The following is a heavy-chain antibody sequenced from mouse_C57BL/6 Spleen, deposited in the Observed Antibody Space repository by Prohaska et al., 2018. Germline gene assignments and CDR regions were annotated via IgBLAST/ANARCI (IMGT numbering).Heavy chain of an antibody. Sequence: EVQLLETGGGLVQPGGSRGLSCEGSGFTFSGFWMSWVRQTPGKTLEWIGHINADGSAINYAPSIKDRFTIFRDKDKSTLYLQRSNVRSEDTATYFCMRYGSSYWYFDVWGTGTTVTVSS. J-gene: IGHJ1*03. V-gene: IGHV11-2*01. CDR2: INADGSAI. CDR1: GFTFSGFW. CDR3: MRYGSSYWYFDV. D-gene: IGHD1-1*01.